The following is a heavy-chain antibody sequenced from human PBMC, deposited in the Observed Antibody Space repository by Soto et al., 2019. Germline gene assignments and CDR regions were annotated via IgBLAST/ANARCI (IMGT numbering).Heavy chain of an antibody. J-gene: IGHJ4*02. V-gene: IGHV3-74*01. CDR3: ARVEVACGRCFDH. D-gene: IGHD2-21*01. Sequence: EVQLVESGGGLVQPGGSLRLSCAASGFTFRNYWMHWVRQAPGEGLVWVSRINDGGGSTNYADSVQGRFTISGDNAANTLSQQMNNLRAEDTAVYYCARVEVACGRCFDHWGQGALVTVS. CDR2: INDGGGST. CDR1: GFTFRNYW.